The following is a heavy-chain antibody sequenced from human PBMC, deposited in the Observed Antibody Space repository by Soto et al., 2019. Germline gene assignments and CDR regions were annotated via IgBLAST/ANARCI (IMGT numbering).Heavy chain of an antibody. J-gene: IGHJ4*02. Sequence: SETLSLTCTVSGESISGYYWSWIRQPPGKRPEWLGCIYSSGSTKYNPSLRSRVTLSIDTPRSQFSLRLNSVTAADTAVYYCARARYYGAKNDFWGQGTLVTVSS. V-gene: IGHV4-59*01. CDR1: GESISGYY. CDR3: ARARYYGAKNDF. D-gene: IGHD1-26*01. CDR2: IYSSGST.